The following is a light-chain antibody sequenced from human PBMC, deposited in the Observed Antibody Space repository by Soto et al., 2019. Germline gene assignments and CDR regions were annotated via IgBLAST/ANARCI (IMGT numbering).Light chain of an antibody. Sequence: TLSVSPGERATLSCRASQSISSNLAWYQQKLGQAPRLLIYRASTRATGIPARFSGSGSGTEFTLTISSLQSEDFALYYCHQYENWPQTFGQGTKVDIK. J-gene: IGKJ1*01. CDR1: QSISSN. V-gene: IGKV3-15*01. CDR3: HQYENWPQT. CDR2: RAS.